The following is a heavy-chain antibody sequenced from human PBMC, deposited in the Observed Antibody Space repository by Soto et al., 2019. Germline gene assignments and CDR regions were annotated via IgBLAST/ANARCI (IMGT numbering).Heavy chain of an antibody. Sequence: ASVKVSCKASGYTFTAYYMHWVRQAPGQGLEWVGWINPNTGGTNFAQKFQGRVTMTRDTSIRTAYMELSSLRSDDTALYYCARGYSYDYWGQGTLVTVS. CDR3: ARGYSYDY. D-gene: IGHD3-10*01. V-gene: IGHV1-2*02. CDR1: GYTFTAYY. J-gene: IGHJ4*02. CDR2: INPNTGGT.